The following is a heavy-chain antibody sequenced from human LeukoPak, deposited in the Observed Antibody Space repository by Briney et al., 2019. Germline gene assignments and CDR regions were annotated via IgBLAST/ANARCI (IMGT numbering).Heavy chain of an antibody. CDR2: XNSDGSST. Sequence: PGGSLRLSCAASGFTFSSYWMHWVRQAPGKGLXXXXXXNSDGSSTSYADSVRGRFTISRDNAKNTLYLQMNSLRAEDTAVYYCARGVLWFGELPNPDDYWGQGTLVTVSS. CDR3: ARGVLWFGELPNPDDY. V-gene: IGHV3-74*01. D-gene: IGHD3-10*01. CDR1: GFTFSSYW. J-gene: IGHJ4*02.